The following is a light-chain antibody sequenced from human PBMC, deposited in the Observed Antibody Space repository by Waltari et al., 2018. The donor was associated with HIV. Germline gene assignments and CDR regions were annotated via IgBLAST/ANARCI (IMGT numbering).Light chain of an antibody. CDR1: QTLLYGDGKTY. Sequence: EIELSQTPESLSVTPGQPASISCRTSQTLLYGDGKTYLYWYLQKAGQLPQPLIYEVSNRLSGVSDRFSGSGSETDFTLTISRVEAEDVGVYYGMHGARLYTSGQGTKLEIK. J-gene: IGKJ2*01. CDR3: MHGARLYT. CDR2: EVS. V-gene: IGKV2D-29*01.